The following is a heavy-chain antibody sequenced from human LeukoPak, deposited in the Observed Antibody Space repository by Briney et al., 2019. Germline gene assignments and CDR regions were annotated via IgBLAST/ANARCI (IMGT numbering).Heavy chain of an antibody. D-gene: IGHD3-10*01. CDR3: ARTNYYGPGSYYNVGFDY. Sequence: SETLSLTCAVSGYSISSGYYWGWIRQPPGKGLEWIGSIYHSGSTYYNPSLKSRVTISVDTSKNQFSLKLSSVTAADTAVYYCARTNYYGPGSYYNVGFDYWGQGTLVTVSS. CDR1: GYSISSGYY. CDR2: IYHSGST. V-gene: IGHV4-38-2*01. J-gene: IGHJ4*02.